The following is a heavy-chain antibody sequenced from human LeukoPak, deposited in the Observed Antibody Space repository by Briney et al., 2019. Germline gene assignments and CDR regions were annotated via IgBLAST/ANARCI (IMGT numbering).Heavy chain of an antibody. CDR3: ASQLAGATRDYYYYYMDV. CDR2: ISGSGGST. Sequence: GGTLRLSCAASGFTFSSYGMSWVRQAPGKGLEWVSAISGSGGSTYYADSVKGRFTISRDNSKNTLYLQMNSLKTEDTAVYYCASQLAGATRDYYYYYMDVWGKGTTVTVSS. CDR1: GFTFSSYG. V-gene: IGHV3-23*01. D-gene: IGHD1-26*01. J-gene: IGHJ6*03.